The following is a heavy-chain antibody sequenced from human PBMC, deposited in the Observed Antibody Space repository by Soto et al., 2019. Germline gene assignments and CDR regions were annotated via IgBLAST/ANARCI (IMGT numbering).Heavy chain of an antibody. D-gene: IGHD5-12*01. CDR1: GFSLSTTGVA. V-gene: IGHV2-5*02. CDR2: IYWDDDK. J-gene: IGHJ4*02. CDR3: AHSQRGPRDF. Sequence: QITLKESGPTLVRPTQTLTLTCTFSGFSLSTTGVAVAWIRQPPGEALEWLALIYWDDDKRYNSSLKSRLTITKDTSRDQVVLAMTNMDPMDTATYFGAHSQRGPRDFWGPGILVTVSS.